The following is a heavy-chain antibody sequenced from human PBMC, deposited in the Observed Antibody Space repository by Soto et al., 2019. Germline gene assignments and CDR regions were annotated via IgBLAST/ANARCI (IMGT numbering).Heavy chain of an antibody. D-gene: IGHD3-22*01. J-gene: IGHJ4*02. CDR2: IVVGSGNT. V-gene: IGHV1-58*01. CDR3: AAENGSSGYYGNIDY. Sequence: VASVKVSCKASGFTFTSSAVQWVRQARGQRLEWIGWIVVGSGNTNYAQKFQERVTITRDMSTSTAYMELSSLRSEDTAVYYCAAENGSSGYYGNIDYWGQGTLVTVSS. CDR1: GFTFTSSA.